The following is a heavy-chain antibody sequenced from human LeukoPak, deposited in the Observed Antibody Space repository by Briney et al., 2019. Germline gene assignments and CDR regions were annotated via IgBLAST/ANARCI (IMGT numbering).Heavy chain of an antibody. V-gene: IGHV2-70*11. D-gene: IGHD6-6*01. Sequence: SGPTLANPTQTLTLTCTFSGFSLRTSEMCVSWIRQPQGKALEWLARIDWDDDKYYSTSLKTRLTISKDTSKNQVVLTMTNMDPVDTDTYFCARTCSTSPGIDYWGQGTLVTVSS. CDR1: GFSLRTSEMC. J-gene: IGHJ4*02. CDR3: ARTCSTSPGIDY. CDR2: IDWDDDK.